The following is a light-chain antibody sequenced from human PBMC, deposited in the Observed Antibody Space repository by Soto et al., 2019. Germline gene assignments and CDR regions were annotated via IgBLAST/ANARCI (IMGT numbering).Light chain of an antibody. Sequence: IQLTQSPSSLSASVGDRVTITCRASQGISYLAWYQQKPGKAPKLLIYAASTLQSGVPSRFSGSGSRTDFTLTISSLQPEDFATYYCQQLHSYPLTFGPRTKVDIK. V-gene: IGKV1-9*01. J-gene: IGKJ3*01. CDR1: QGISY. CDR3: QQLHSYPLT. CDR2: AAS.